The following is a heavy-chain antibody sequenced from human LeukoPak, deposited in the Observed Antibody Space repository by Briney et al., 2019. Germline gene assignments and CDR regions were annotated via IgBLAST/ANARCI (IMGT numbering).Heavy chain of an antibody. D-gene: IGHD3-3*01. CDR2: IYYSGST. Sequence: SETLSLTCTVSGGSICSYYWSWIRQPPGKGLEWIGYIYYSGSTNYNPSLKSRVTISVDTSKNQFSLKLSSVTAADTAVYYCARAGGFFSPFGYWGQGTLVTVSS. V-gene: IGHV4-59*12. J-gene: IGHJ4*02. CDR1: GGSICSYY. CDR3: ARAGGFFSPFGY.